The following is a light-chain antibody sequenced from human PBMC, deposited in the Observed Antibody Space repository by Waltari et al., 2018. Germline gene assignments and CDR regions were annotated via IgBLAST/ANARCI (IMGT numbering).Light chain of an antibody. CDR2: AAS. J-gene: IGKJ1*01. CDR1: QSISRF. Sequence: EIVLTQSPGTLSLSPGERATLSCRASQSISRFLAWYQQEPGQAPRLLIYAASSRATGIPDRFSGSGSGTDFSLTITRLEPEDFAVYFCQNHERLPAVFGQGTKVEIK. CDR3: QNHERLPAV. V-gene: IGKV3-20*01.